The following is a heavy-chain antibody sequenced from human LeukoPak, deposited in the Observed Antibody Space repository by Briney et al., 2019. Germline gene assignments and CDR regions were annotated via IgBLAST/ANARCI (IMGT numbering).Heavy chain of an antibody. V-gene: IGHV1-8*01. J-gene: IGHJ4*02. Sequence: WASVKVSCKASGYTFTSYDINWVRQATGQGLEWMGWMHPNTGNTGYAQKFQGRVTMTRNTSISTAYMELSSLRSEDTAVYYCARRPSKYYDILTGYYRSEFDYWGQGTLVTVSS. CDR3: ARRPSKYYDILTGYYRSEFDY. D-gene: IGHD3-9*01. CDR1: GYTFTSYD. CDR2: MHPNTGNT.